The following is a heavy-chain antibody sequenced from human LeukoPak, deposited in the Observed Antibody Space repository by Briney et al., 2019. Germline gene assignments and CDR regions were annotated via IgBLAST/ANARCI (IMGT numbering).Heavy chain of an antibody. CDR3: ARDLRSSSSSGINYYGMDV. CDR2: IYYSGST. D-gene: IGHD6-6*01. Sequence: PSQTLSLTCTVSGGSISRSGYYWSWIRQHPGKGLEWIGYIYYSGSTYYNPSLKSRVTISVDTSKNQFSLKLSSVTAADTAVYYCARDLRSSSSSGINYYGMDVWGQGTTVTVSS. V-gene: IGHV4-31*03. J-gene: IGHJ6*02. CDR1: GGSISRSGYY.